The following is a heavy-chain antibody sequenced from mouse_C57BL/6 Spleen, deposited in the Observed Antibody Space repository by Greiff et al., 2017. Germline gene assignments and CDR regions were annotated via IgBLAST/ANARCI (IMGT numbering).Heavy chain of an antibody. CDR3: AIFITSFAY. CDR1: GYTFTSYW. D-gene: IGHD1-1*01. J-gene: IGHJ3*01. Sequence: QVQLQQSGAELVKPGASVKMSCKASGYTFTSYWITWVKQRPGQGLEWIGDIYPGSGSTNYNEKFKSKATLTVDTSSSTTYMQLSSLTSADSAVYYCAIFITSFAYWGQGTLVTVSA. CDR2: IYPGSGST. V-gene: IGHV1-55*01.